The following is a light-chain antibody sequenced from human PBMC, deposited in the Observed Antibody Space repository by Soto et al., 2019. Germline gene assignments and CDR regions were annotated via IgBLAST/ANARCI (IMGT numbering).Light chain of an antibody. Sequence: DIVLTQSPGTLSLSPGERATLSCRASQSVSSTYLAWYQQKPGQTPRLLIYGASSRATGIPDRFSGSGSGTDFTLTISRLEPEDFAVYYCQQYGSSLFTVGPGTKVDIK. CDR2: GAS. CDR1: QSVSSTY. V-gene: IGKV3-20*01. CDR3: QQYGSSLFT. J-gene: IGKJ3*01.